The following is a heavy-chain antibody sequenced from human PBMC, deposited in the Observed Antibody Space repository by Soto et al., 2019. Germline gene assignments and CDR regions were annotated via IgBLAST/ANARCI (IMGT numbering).Heavy chain of an antibody. CDR3: VRLIGNSWLDS. J-gene: IGHJ5*01. Sequence: QVPLQESGPGLVKPSQTLSLTCAISGDSVSTNSVTWNWIRQSPSRGLEWLGRTYYRSKWFNDYAVSVKGRITITPDTSNNQLSLQLNSVTADDTAVYYCVRLIGNSWLDSWGQGTMVTVSS. CDR2: TYYRSKWFN. CDR1: GDSVSTNSVT. V-gene: IGHV6-1*01. D-gene: IGHD2-8*01.